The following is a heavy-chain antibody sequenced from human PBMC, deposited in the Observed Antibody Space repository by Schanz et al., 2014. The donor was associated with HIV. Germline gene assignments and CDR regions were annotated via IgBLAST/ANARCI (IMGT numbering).Heavy chain of an antibody. Sequence: EVQLVESGGGLVQPGGSLRLSCAAFGFTFSSDAMSWVRQAPGKGLEWVSSISRTGGSTYYADSVKGRFTISRDNSKNTLSLQMDSLRVDDTAIYYCAKRSGRSFGYFDSWGQGLLVTVSS. V-gene: IGHV3-23*04. J-gene: IGHJ4*02. D-gene: IGHD2-15*01. CDR2: ISRTGGST. CDR3: AKRSGRSFGYFDS. CDR1: GFTFSSDA.